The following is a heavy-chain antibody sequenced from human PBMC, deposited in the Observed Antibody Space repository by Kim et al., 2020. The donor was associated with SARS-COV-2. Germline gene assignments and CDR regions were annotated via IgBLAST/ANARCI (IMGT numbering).Heavy chain of an antibody. CDR2: INHSGST. J-gene: IGHJ6*02. D-gene: IGHD5-18*01. CDR3: ARRRAGIQLWSYYYYGMDV. CDR1: GGSFSGYY. V-gene: IGHV4-34*01. Sequence: SETLSLTCAVYGGSFSGYYWSWIRQPPGKGLEWIGEINHSGSTNYNPSLKSRVTISVDTSKNQFSLKLSSVTAADTAVYYCARRRAGIQLWSYYYYGMDVWGQGTTVTVSS.